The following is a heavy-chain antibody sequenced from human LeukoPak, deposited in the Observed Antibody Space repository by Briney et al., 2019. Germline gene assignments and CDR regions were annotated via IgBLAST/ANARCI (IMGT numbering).Heavy chain of an antibody. CDR2: ISSSSSYI. J-gene: IGHJ3*02. CDR3: ASTRMIVVGLYLSHAFDI. Sequence: PGGSLRLSCAASGFTFSSYSMNWVRQAPGKGLEWVTSISSSSSYIYYADSVKGRFTISRDNAKNSLYLQMNSLRAEDTAVYYCASTRMIVVGLYLSHAFDIWGQGTMVTVSS. CDR1: GFTFSSYS. V-gene: IGHV3-21*01. D-gene: IGHD3-22*01.